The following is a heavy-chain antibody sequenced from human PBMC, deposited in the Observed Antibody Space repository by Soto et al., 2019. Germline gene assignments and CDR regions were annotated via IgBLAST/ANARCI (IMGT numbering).Heavy chain of an antibody. CDR2: ISRDSRSI. J-gene: IGHJ4*02. D-gene: IGHD4-17*01. CDR1: GFRFDDYG. Sequence: SLKISCEVSGFRFDDYGMHWVRQAPGKGLEWIAGISRDSRSISYGASMKGRFTISRDNAKNSLYLQLNSLRADDTAFYYCVKDALTTVAYYFDYWGQGALVT. V-gene: IGHV3-9*01. CDR3: VKDALTTVAYYFDY.